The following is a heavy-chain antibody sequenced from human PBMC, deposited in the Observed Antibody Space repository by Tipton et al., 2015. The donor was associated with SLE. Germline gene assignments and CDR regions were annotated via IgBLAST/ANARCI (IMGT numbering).Heavy chain of an antibody. CDR2: ISYDGSNK. D-gene: IGHD3-16*02. CDR1: GFTFSSYA. CDR3: ARGPYDYIWGSYRGYFDY. V-gene: IGHV3-30*04. Sequence: RSLRLSCVASGFTFSSYAMHWVRQAPGKGLEWVAVISYDGSNKYYADSVKGRFTISRDNSKNTLYLQMNSLRAEDTAVYYCARGPYDYIWGSYRGYFDYWGQGTLVTVSS. J-gene: IGHJ4*02.